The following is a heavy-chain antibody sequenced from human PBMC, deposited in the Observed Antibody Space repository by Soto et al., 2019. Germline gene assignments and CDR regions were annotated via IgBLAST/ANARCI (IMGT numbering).Heavy chain of an antibody. D-gene: IGHD3-9*01. J-gene: IGHJ4*01. CDR2: INQDGSES. V-gene: IGHV3-7*03. CDR1: GFTLSSYW. Sequence: LRLSCTASGFTLSSYWMSWVRQAPGKGLEWVANINQDGSESYYVDSVKGRFTTSRDNTKNSLSLQMNSLRAEDTAVYYCARDNPFYDILTGYYKYYFDYWGHGTLVTVSS. CDR3: ARDNPFYDILTGYYKYYFDY.